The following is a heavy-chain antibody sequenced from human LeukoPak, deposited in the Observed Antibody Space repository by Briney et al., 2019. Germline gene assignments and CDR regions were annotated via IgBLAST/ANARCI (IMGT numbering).Heavy chain of an antibody. Sequence: PGGSLRLSCAASGFTFSSYVMHWVRQAPGKGLEWVAVISYDGSNKYYADSVKGRFTISRDNSKNTLYLQMNSLRAEDTAVYYCAKATPGSGWTYWGQGTLVTVSS. D-gene: IGHD6-19*01. CDR1: GFTFSSYV. CDR3: AKATPGSGWTY. V-gene: IGHV3-30*18. CDR2: ISYDGSNK. J-gene: IGHJ4*02.